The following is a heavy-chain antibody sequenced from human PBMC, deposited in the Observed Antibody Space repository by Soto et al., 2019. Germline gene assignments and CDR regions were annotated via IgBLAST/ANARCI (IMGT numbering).Heavy chain of an antibody. Sequence: PSETLSLTCAVSGGSISSSNWWSFVRQPPGKGLEWIGEIYHSGSTNYNPSLKSRVTISVDKSKNQFSLKLSSVTAADAAVYYCARVLGALRFLEWSLKDNWFDPWGQGTLVTVSS. V-gene: IGHV4-4*02. D-gene: IGHD3-3*01. CDR2: IYHSGST. J-gene: IGHJ5*02. CDR1: GGSISSSNW. CDR3: ARVLGALRFLEWSLKDNWFDP.